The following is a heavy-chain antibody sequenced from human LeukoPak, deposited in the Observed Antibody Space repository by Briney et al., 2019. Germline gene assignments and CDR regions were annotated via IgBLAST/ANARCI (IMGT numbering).Heavy chain of an antibody. CDR2: ISGGGGTS. J-gene: IGHJ4*02. V-gene: IGHV3-23*01. CDR3: AKEIPDFDY. Sequence: GGSLRLSCAASGFTFTSYAMSWVRQAPGKGLEWVSAISGGGGTSYYADSVKGRFTISRDNSKDTLYLQMNSLRAEDTAVYYCAKEIPDFDYWGQGTLVTVSS. CDR1: GFTFTSYA.